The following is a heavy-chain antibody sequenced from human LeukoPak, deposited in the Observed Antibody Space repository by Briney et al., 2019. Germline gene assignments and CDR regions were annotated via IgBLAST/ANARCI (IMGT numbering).Heavy chain of an antibody. Sequence: GGSLRLSCAASGFTFSSSYMSWVRQAPGKGLEWVSVIYSGGTTYYADSVKGRFTISRDNSKNTLYLQMNSLRAEDTAVYYCARDLIVGGNHDAFDIWGQGTMVTVSS. CDR3: ARDLIVGGNHDAFDI. CDR1: GFTFSSSY. J-gene: IGHJ3*02. CDR2: IYSGGTT. D-gene: IGHD1-26*01. V-gene: IGHV3-53*01.